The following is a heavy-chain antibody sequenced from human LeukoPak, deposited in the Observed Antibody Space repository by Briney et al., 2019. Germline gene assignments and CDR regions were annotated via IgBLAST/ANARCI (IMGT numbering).Heavy chain of an antibody. Sequence: GGSLRLSCAASGFTFSSYAMSWVRQAPGKGLEWVSAISGSGGSTYYADSVKGRFTISRDNSKNTLYLQMNSLRAEDTAVYYCAKDRCSNTSCHTKTFDYWGQGTLVTVSS. CDR2: ISGSGGST. CDR1: GFTFSSYA. V-gene: IGHV3-23*01. D-gene: IGHD2-2*01. J-gene: IGHJ4*02. CDR3: AKDRCSNTSCHTKTFDY.